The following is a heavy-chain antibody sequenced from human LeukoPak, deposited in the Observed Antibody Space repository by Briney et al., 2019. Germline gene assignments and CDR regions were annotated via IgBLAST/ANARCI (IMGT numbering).Heavy chain of an antibody. CDR1: GFTFSSYS. CDR2: ISSSSSYI. J-gene: IGHJ6*03. V-gene: IGHV3-21*01. D-gene: IGHD2-8*01. CDR3: ARGKGYCTNGVCYTDYYYYMDV. Sequence: GGSLRLSCAASGFTFSSYSMNWVRQAPGKGREWVSSISSSSSYIYYADSVKGRFTISRDNAKTSLYLQMNSLRAEDTAVYYCARGKGYCTNGVCYTDYYYYMDVWGKGTTVTISS.